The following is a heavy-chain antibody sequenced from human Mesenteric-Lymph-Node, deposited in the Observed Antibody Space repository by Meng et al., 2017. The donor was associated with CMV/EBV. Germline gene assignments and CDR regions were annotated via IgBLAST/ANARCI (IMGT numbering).Heavy chain of an antibody. CDR2: ISWNSGSI. CDR3: AREELYGMDV. Sequence: SLKISCAASGFTFDDYAMHWVRQAPGKGLEWVSGISWNSGSIGYADSVKGRFTISRDNAKNSVYLQMNSLRAEDMAVYYCAREELYGMDVWGQGTTVTVSS. J-gene: IGHJ6*02. D-gene: IGHD1-7*01. CDR1: GFTFDDYA. V-gene: IGHV3-9*03.